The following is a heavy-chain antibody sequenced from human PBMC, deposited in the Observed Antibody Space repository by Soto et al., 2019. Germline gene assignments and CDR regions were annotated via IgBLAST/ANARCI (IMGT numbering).Heavy chain of an antibody. V-gene: IGHV4-59*01. CDR3: ARQQWLVLNAFDI. CDR1: GSSISSYY. J-gene: IGHJ3*02. Sequence: SETLSITCTLFGSSISSYYWSWIRQPPGKGLEWIGYIYYSGSTNYNPSLKSRVTISVDTSKNQFSLKLSSVTAADTAVYYCARQQWLVLNAFDIWGQGTMVT. CDR2: IYYSGST. D-gene: IGHD6-19*01.